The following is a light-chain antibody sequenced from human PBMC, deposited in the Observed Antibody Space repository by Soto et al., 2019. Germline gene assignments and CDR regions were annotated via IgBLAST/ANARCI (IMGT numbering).Light chain of an antibody. Sequence: EIVLTHSPATLALSPCQGAALSGRASQNVSSYLAWYQQKAGQAPRLLIYDASNRATGIPARFSGSGSGTDFTLTISSLEPEDFAVYYCQQRSNWSWTFGQGTKVDTK. CDR2: DAS. CDR3: QQRSNWSWT. CDR1: QNVSSY. V-gene: IGKV3-11*01. J-gene: IGKJ1*01.